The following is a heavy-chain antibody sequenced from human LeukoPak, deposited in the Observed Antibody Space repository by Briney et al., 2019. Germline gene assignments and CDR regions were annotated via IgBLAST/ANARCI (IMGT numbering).Heavy chain of an antibody. CDR3: ARSRDVVPATNWFDP. J-gene: IGHJ5*02. CDR1: GYSFTSYW. Sequence: GESLKISCKGSGYSFTSYWIGWVRKMPGKGLAWMGIIYPGDSDSRYSPSFQGQVTISADKSVSTAYLQWSSLKASDSAMYYWARSRDVVPATNWFDPWGQGTLVTVSP. D-gene: IGHD2-2*01. CDR2: IYPGDSDS. V-gene: IGHV5-51*01.